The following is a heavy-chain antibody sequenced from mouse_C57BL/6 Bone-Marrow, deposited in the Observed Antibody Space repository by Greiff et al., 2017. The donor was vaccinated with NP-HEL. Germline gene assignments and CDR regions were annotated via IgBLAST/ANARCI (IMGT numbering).Heavy chain of an antibody. V-gene: IGHV1-62-2*01. CDR1: GYTFTEYT. D-gene: IGHD3-2*02. CDR3: ARHEDSSGYERDGFAY. CDR2: FYPGRGSI. J-gene: IGHJ3*01. Sequence: QVQLKESGAELVKPGASVKLSCKASGYTFTEYTIHWVKQRSGQGLEWIGWFYPGRGSIKYNEKFKDKATLTADKSSSTVYMELSRLTSEDSAVYFCARHEDSSGYERDGFAYWGQGTLVTVSA.